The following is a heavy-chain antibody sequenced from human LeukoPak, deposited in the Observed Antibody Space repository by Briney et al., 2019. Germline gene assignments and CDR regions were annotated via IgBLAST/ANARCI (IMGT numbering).Heavy chain of an antibody. CDR3: ARLFAPFCGNGCGQFDY. CDR1: GFTVSRNY. J-gene: IGHJ4*02. CDR2: IYSSGST. V-gene: IGHV3-53*01. Sequence: GGSLRLSCAVSGFTVSRNYMAWVRQAPGRGLEWVSVIYSSGSTLYADSVKGRFTISRDNSKNTLYLQMNSLRAEDTAVYYCARLFAPFCGNGCGQFDYWGQGTLVTVSS. D-gene: IGHD2-21*01.